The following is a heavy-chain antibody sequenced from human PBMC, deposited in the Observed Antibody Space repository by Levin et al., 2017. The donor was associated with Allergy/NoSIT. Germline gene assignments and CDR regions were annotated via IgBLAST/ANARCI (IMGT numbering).Heavy chain of an antibody. CDR2: IYYSGST. CDR3: AMDSSVY. D-gene: IGHD2-2*03. J-gene: IGHJ4*02. V-gene: IGHV4-39*07. Sequence: SETLSLTCTVSGGSISSSSYYWGWVRQPPGKGLEWIVSIYYSGSTYYNPSLRSRVTIPVDTSKNQFSLKLSSVTAADTAVYYCAMDSSVYWGQGTLVTVSS. CDR1: GGSISSSSYY.